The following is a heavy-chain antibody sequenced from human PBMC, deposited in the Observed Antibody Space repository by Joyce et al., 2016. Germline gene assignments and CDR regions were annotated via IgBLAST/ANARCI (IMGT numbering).Heavy chain of an antibody. J-gene: IGHJ4*02. CDR2: ITNSGDT. Sequence: QVPLQQWGAGLLKPSETLSLTCVVSGGPFRGFFWTWVRQPPGKGLEWIVDITNSGDTNYNPSLKSRITFSVDTSKNQCSLKLTSLSAADTAVYYCARSQWLAPLMYWGQGTPVTVSS. D-gene: IGHD6-19*01. CDR1: GGPFRGFF. V-gene: IGHV4-34*01. CDR3: ARSQWLAPLMY.